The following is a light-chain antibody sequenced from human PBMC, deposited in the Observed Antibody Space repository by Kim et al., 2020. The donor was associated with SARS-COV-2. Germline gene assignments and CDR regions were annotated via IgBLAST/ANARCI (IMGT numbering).Light chain of an antibody. J-gene: IGLJ3*02. Sequence: VKLTGTLSSGNSSYANEWHQQQPEKGPRYLMKLNSDGSHSKGDGIPDRFSGSSSGAERYLTISSLQSEDEADYYCQTWGTGIHWVFGGGTQLTVL. V-gene: IGLV4-69*01. CDR3: QTWGTGIHWV. CDR2: LNSDGSH. CDR1: SGNSSYA.